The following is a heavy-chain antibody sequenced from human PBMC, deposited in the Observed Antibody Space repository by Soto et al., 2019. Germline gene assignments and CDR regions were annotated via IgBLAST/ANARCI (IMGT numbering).Heavy chain of an antibody. D-gene: IGHD3-10*01. J-gene: IGHJ4*02. CDR2: IYYSGST. Sequence: SETLSLTCTVSGGSISSYYWSWIRQPPGKGLEWIGYIYYSGSTNYNPSLKSRVTISVDTSKNQFSLKLSSVTAADTAVYYCARDRRYYGSGSYYNARFDYWGQGTLVTVSS. CDR3: ARDRRYYGSGSYYNARFDY. V-gene: IGHV4-59*01. CDR1: GGSISSYY.